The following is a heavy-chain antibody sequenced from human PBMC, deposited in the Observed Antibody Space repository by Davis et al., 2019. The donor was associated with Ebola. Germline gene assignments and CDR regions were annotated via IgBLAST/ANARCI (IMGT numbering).Heavy chain of an antibody. CDR1: GGSVRNYY. D-gene: IGHD3-22*01. CDR3: ARDYSYDSSGYYDY. J-gene: IGHJ4*02. CDR2: RYLGGSS. Sequence: SETLSLTCGVSGGSVRNYYWSWIRQVPGRGLEWIGYRYLGGSSNHNPSLKSRVTISVDTSKNQFSLKLSSVTAADTAVYYRARDYSYDSSGYYDYWGQGTLVTVSS. V-gene: IGHV4-59*02.